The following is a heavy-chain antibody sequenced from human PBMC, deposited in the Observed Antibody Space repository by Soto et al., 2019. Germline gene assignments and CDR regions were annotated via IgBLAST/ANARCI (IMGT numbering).Heavy chain of an antibody. CDR2: IYYSGST. V-gene: IGHV4-59*01. CDR3: ARTTVRGVNWFDP. D-gene: IGHD4-4*01. Sequence: SETLSLTCTVSGGSISSYYWSWIRQPPGKGLEWIGYIYYSGSTNYNPSLKSRVTISVDTSKNQFSLKLSSVTAADTAVYYCARTTVRGVNWFDPWGQGTLVTVSS. J-gene: IGHJ5*02. CDR1: GGSISSYY.